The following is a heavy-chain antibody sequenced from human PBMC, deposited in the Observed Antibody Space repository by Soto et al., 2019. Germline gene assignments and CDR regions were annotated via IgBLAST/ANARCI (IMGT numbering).Heavy chain of an antibody. CDR2: ISSSSSYI. V-gene: IGHV3-21*01. Sequence: GGSLRLSCAASGFTFSSYSMNWVRQAPGKGLEWVSSISSSSSYIYYADSVKGRFTISRDNAKNSLYLQMNSLRAEDTAVYYCARDIVGATTFFAFDIWGQGTMVTVSS. CDR1: GFTFSSYS. D-gene: IGHD1-26*01. J-gene: IGHJ3*02. CDR3: ARDIVGATTFFAFDI.